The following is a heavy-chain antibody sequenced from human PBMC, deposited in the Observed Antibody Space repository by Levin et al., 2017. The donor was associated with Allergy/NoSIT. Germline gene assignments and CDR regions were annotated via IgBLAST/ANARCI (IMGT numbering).Heavy chain of an antibody. Sequence: PGESLKISCAASGFTFSSYGMHWVRQAPGKGLEWVAVISYDGSNKYYADSVKGRFTISRDNSKNTLYLQMNSLRAEDTAVYYCAKDEAEEYSYEYRTGDYWGQGTLVTVSS. J-gene: IGHJ4*02. CDR1: GFTFSSYG. V-gene: IGHV3-30*18. D-gene: IGHD5-18*01. CDR2: ISYDGSNK. CDR3: AKDEAEEYSYEYRTGDY.